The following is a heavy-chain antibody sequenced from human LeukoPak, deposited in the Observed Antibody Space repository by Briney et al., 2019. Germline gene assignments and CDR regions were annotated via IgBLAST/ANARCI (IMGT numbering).Heavy chain of an antibody. CDR1: GFTVSSTY. D-gene: IGHD2-15*01. V-gene: IGHV3-23*01. CDR3: VRDFSCSGGSCPLFDS. J-gene: IGHJ4*02. Sequence: PGGSLRLSCAASGFTVSSTYMSWVRQAPGKGLAWVSGLNEDGGYTYYADSVKGRFTISRDNSENTLYLQMSSLRAEDTAIYYCVRDFSCSGGSCPLFDSWGQGTLVSVSS. CDR2: LNEDGGYT.